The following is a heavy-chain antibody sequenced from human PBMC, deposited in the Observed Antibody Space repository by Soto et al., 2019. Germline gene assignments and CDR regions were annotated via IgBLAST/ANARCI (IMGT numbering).Heavy chain of an antibody. CDR3: AGGGSGDIVVVAAIDY. CDR1: GGSISSGNYY. D-gene: IGHD2-15*01. J-gene: IGHJ4*02. Sequence: QVQLQESGPGLVKPSQTLSLTCTVSGGSISSGNYYWSWIRQHPGKGLEWIGYIFYSGSTYYNPSLQSRVTISVDTSKNQFSLKLSSVTAADTAVYYCAGGGSGDIVVVAAIDYWGQGTLVTVSS. V-gene: IGHV4-31*03. CDR2: IFYSGST.